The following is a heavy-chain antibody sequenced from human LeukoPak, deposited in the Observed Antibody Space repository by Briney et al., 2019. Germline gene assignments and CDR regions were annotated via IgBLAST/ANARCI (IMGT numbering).Heavy chain of an antibody. CDR2: ISSSSIYT. CDR1: GFTFISYA. V-gene: IGHV3-21*01. Sequence: GGSLRLSCAASGFTFISYAMNWVRQAPGKGLEWVSSISSSSIYTYYSDSVKGRFSISRDNAKNSLYLQMNSLRAEDTAVYYCAREVGPGDYWGQGTLVTVSS. J-gene: IGHJ4*02. CDR3: AREVGPGDY.